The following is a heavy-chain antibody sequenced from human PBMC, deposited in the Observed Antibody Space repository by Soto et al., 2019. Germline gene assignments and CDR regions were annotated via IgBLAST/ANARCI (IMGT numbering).Heavy chain of an antibody. Sequence: SETLSLTCAVSGGSISSNNWWSWVRQPPGKGLEWIGYIYNSGNTNYNPSLRSRVTISVDTSKNQFSLKLTSVTAADTAVYYCARVPDYWGQGTLVTVSS. CDR3: ARVPDY. CDR2: IYNSGNT. V-gene: IGHV4-4*02. J-gene: IGHJ4*02. CDR1: GGSISSNNW.